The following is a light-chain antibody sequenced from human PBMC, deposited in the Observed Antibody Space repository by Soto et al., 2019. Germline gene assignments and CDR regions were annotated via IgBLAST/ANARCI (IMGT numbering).Light chain of an antibody. Sequence: DIVLTQSPDSLAVSLGERATINCKSSQSVFYSSNNKNFLAWYQQKPGQPPKLLMYWASTRESGVPDRISGSGSGTDFTLTISSLQAEDAAVYYCHQYYSTPHTFGPGTKLEIK. V-gene: IGKV4-1*01. CDR1: QSVFYSSNNKNF. CDR3: HQYYSTPHT. CDR2: WAS. J-gene: IGKJ2*01.